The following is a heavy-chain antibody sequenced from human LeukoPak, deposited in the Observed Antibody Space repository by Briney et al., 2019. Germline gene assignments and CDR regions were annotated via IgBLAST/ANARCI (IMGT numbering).Heavy chain of an antibody. Sequence: GGSLRLSCAASGFTFSGSAMHWVRQAPGKGLEWVAVISYDGSNKYYADSVKGRFTISRDNSKNTLYLQMNSLRAEDTAVYYCASEVHFNSDYWGQGTLVTVSS. J-gene: IGHJ4*02. CDR3: ASEVHFNSDY. CDR1: GFTFSGSA. D-gene: IGHD2/OR15-2a*01. CDR2: ISYDGSNK. V-gene: IGHV3-30-3*01.